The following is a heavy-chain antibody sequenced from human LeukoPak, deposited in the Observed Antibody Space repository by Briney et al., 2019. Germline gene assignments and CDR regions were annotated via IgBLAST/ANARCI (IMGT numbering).Heavy chain of an antibody. Sequence: GSLRLSCAASGFTFSSYWMHWVRQAPGKGLVWVSRINSDGSSTSYADSVKGRFTISRDNAKNTLYLQMNSLRAEDTAVYYCARVSLWFGEFDSWGQGTLVTVSS. J-gene: IGHJ4*02. V-gene: IGHV3-74*01. D-gene: IGHD3-10*01. CDR2: INSDGSST. CDR3: ARVSLWFGEFDS. CDR1: GFTFSSYW.